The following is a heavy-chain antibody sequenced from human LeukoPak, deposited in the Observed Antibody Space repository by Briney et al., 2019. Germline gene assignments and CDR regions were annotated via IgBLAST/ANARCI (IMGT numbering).Heavy chain of an antibody. J-gene: IGHJ4*02. Sequence: GGSLRLSCAASGFTFDDYGMSWVRQAPGKGLEWASGINWNGGSTGYADSVKGRFTISRDNAKNSLYLQMNSLRAEDTALYYCARRGVAGSQGAFDYWGQGTLVTVSS. CDR2: INWNGGST. CDR1: GFTFDDYG. D-gene: IGHD6-19*01. CDR3: ARRGVAGSQGAFDY. V-gene: IGHV3-20*04.